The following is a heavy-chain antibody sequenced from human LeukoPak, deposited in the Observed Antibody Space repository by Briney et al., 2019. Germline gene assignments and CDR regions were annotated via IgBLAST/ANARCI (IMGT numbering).Heavy chain of an antibody. CDR3: ARAGPYSSPTAGAFDI. CDR1: GGSISSSSYY. D-gene: IGHD6-13*01. Sequence: SETLSLTCTVSGGSISSSSYYWGWIRQPPGKGLEWIGSIYYSGSTYYNPSLKSRVTISVDTSKNQFSLKLSSVTAADTAVYYCARAGPYSSPTAGAFDIWGQGTMVTVSS. J-gene: IGHJ3*02. CDR2: IYYSGST. V-gene: IGHV4-39*07.